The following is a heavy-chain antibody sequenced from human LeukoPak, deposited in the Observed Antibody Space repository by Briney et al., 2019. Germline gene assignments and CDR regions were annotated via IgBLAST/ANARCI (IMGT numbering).Heavy chain of an antibody. CDR3: ARMYTANWFDP. CDR1: GGSFSGYY. D-gene: IGHD1-1*01. Sequence: SETLSLTCAVYGGSFSGYYWSWIRQPPGKGLEWIGEIYHSGSTNYNPSLKSRVTISVDKSKNQFSLKLSSVTAADTAVYYCARMYTANWFDPWGQGTLVTVSS. CDR2: IYHSGST. V-gene: IGHV4-34*01. J-gene: IGHJ5*02.